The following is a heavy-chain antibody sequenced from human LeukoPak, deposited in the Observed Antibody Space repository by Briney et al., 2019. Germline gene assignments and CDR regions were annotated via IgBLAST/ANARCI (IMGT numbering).Heavy chain of an antibody. CDR3: ASNPPNTGDFYY. CDR2: MSPNSGDT. D-gene: IGHD1-1*01. J-gene: IGHJ4*02. CDR1: GYTFTDLD. Sequence: ASVRVSCKTSGYTFTDLDINWLRQAPGQGLEWMGWMSPNSGDTGYAQKFQGRVSMTRDIFKSTAYMELSSLRSEDAAIYYCASNPPNTGDFYYWGLGTLVTVSS. V-gene: IGHV1-8*01.